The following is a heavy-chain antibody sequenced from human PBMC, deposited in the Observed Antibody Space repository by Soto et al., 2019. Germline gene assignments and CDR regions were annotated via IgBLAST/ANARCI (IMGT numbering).Heavy chain of an antibody. CDR2: IYYSGST. D-gene: IGHD3-22*01. V-gene: IGHV4-59*02. CDR1: GGSVSSYY. Sequence: SETLSLTCTVSGGSVSSYYWSWIRQPPGKGLEWIGYIYYSGSTNYNPSLKSRVTISVDTSKNQFSLKLSSVTAADTAVYYCARSLYDSGRFQHWGQGTLVTVSS. CDR3: ARSLYDSGRFQH. J-gene: IGHJ1*01.